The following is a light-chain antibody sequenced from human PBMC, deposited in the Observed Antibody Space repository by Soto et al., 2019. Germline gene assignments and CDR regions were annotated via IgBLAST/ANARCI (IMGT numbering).Light chain of an antibody. CDR2: GVS. CDR3: SSYTSTYIWV. CDR1: SSDIGSHNF. J-gene: IGLJ3*02. Sequence: QSALTQPASVSGSPGQSITISCTGTSSDIGSHNFVSWHQQHPGKAPKFIIYGVSNRPSGVSNRFSGSKSGNTASLNISGLQADDEADYYCSSYTSTYIWVFGGGTKVTVL. V-gene: IGLV2-14*01.